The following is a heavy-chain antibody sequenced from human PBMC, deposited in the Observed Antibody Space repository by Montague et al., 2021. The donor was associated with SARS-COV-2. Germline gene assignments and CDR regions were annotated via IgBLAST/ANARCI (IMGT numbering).Heavy chain of an antibody. Sequence: SLSISCSASGFTFSSYGIHWVRQALGKGLEWVAVISYDGSNKHYADSVKGRFTISRDNSKNTLYLQMNSLRAEDTAVYYCAKDQGDCSSSRCFRGWTYYYYGMDVWGQGTTVTVSS. CDR2: ISYDGSNK. D-gene: IGHD2-2*01. CDR1: GFTFSSYG. V-gene: IGHV3-30*18. CDR3: AKDQGDCSSSRCFRGWTYYYYGMDV. J-gene: IGHJ6*02.